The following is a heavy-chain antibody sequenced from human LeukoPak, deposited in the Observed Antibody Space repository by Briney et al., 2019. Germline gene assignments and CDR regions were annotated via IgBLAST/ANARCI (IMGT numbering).Heavy chain of an antibody. V-gene: IGHV4-4*07. CDR3: ARDYDKAFDS. CDR2: IYSSGNT. Sequence: SETLSLTCTVSGASISSYYWSWIRQPAGKGLEWIGRIYSSGNTNYNPALKSRVIMSVDTPRNQLSLKLSSVTAADTAVYYCARDYDKAFDSWGQGTLVTVSS. D-gene: IGHD3-9*01. J-gene: IGHJ4*02. CDR1: GASISSYY.